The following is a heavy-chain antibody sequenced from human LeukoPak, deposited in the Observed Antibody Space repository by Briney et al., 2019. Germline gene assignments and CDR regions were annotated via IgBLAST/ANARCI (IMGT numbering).Heavy chain of an antibody. CDR2: IRYDGSKK. J-gene: IGHJ4*02. CDR3: AKSGIGGLRGGYFDY. D-gene: IGHD4-17*01. Sequence: GGSLRLSCAASGFTFSSYGMHWVRQAPGKGLEWVAFIRYDGSKKYYADSVKGRFTISRDNSKNTLYLQMNSLRAEDTAVYYCAKSGIGGLRGGYFDYWGQGTLVTVSS. V-gene: IGHV3-30*02. CDR1: GFTFSSYG.